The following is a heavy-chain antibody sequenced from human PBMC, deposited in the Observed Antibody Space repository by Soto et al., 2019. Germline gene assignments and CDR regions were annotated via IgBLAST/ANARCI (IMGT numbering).Heavy chain of an antibody. CDR3: ARDSSSSSYYYYYYGMDV. CDR1: GFTFSSYS. Sequence: GGSLRLSCAASGFTFSSYSMNWVRQAPGKGLEWVSSISSSSSYIYYADSVKGRFTISRDNAKNSLYLQMNSLRAEDTAVYYCARDSSSSSYYYYYYGMDVWGQGTTVTVSS. CDR2: ISSSSSYI. D-gene: IGHD2-2*01. J-gene: IGHJ6*02. V-gene: IGHV3-21*01.